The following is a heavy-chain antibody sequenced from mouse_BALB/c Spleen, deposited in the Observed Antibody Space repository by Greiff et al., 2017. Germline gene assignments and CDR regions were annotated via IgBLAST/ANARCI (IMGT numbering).Heavy chain of an antibody. V-gene: IGHV2-9*02. D-gene: IGHD3-1*01. CDR2: IWAGGST. CDR1: GFSLTSYG. Sequence: VKLVESGPGLVAPSQSLSITCTVSGFSLTSYGVHWVRQPPGKGLEWLGVIWAGGSTNYNSALMSRLSISKDNSKSQVFLKMNSLQTDDTAMYYCARDEELGGGFAYWGQGTLVTVSA. J-gene: IGHJ3*01. CDR3: ARDEELGGGFAY.